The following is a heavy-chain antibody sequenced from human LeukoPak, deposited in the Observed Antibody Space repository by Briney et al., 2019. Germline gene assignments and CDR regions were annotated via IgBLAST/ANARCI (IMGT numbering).Heavy chain of an antibody. Sequence: PGGSLRLSCAASGFTVDSNYLSWVRQAPGKGLEWVSTIYTGGNTYYAASVKGRFTISRDNSKNTLYLQMNSLRAEDTAVYYCAKDPTAAELEWFDPWGQGTLVTVSS. J-gene: IGHJ5*02. CDR2: IYTGGNT. D-gene: IGHD6-13*01. CDR1: GFTVDSNY. V-gene: IGHV3-53*01. CDR3: AKDPTAAELEWFDP.